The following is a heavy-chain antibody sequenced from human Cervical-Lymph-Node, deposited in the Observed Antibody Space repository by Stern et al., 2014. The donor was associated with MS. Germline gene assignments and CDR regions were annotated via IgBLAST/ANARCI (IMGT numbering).Heavy chain of an antibody. CDR1: GGYMSSKY. D-gene: IGHD1-26*01. Sequence: QLQLQESGPGLVKPSETVSLTCTVSGGYMSSKYWNWIRQPPGQGLAWVGHIYSDWSDDYNPSLKSRVIISLDTSTNQFSLSLTSVTAADTAVYYCARVTGRGTRQNWFDSWGQGTLVTVSS. J-gene: IGHJ5*01. V-gene: IGHV4-59*01. CDR2: IYSDWSD. CDR3: ARVTGRGTRQNWFDS.